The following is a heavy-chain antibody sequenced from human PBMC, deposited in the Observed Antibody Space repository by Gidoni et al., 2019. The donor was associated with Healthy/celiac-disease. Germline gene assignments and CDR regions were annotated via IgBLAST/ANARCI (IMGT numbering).Heavy chain of an antibody. V-gene: IGHV3-23*01. CDR1: GFTFSSYA. J-gene: IGHJ3*02. Sequence: EVQLLESGGGLVQPGGSLRLSCAASGFTFSSYAISWVRQAPGKGLEWVSASSGSGGSTYYADSVKGRFTISRDNSKNTLYLQMNSLRAEDTAVYYCAKYSSSWYGRDAFDIWGQGTMVTVSS. D-gene: IGHD6-13*01. CDR2: SSGSGGST. CDR3: AKYSSSWYGRDAFDI.